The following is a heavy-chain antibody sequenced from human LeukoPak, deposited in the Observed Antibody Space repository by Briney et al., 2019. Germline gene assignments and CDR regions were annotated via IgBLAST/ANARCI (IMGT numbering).Heavy chain of an antibody. D-gene: IGHD6-19*01. J-gene: IGHJ4*02. CDR1: GFTFNTYW. V-gene: IGHV3-74*01. Sequence: PGGSLRLSCAASGFTFNTYWMHWVRQGPGKGLVWVSRINSDGSTTNYADSVKGRFTISRDNAKNTLYLQMNSLSAEDTAVYYCARVTSGVSFDCWGQGTLVTVSS. CDR3: ARVTSGVSFDC. CDR2: INSDGSTT.